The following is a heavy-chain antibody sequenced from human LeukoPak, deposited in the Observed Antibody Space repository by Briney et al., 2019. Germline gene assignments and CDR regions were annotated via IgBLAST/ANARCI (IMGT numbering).Heavy chain of an antibody. Sequence: PGGSLRLSCAASGFTFSSYWMHWVRQAPGKGLEWVSGINWNGGSTGYADPVKGRFTISRDNAKNSLYLQMNSLRAEDTALYYCAREGGGIAAADGYYYYGMDVWGQGTTVTVSS. J-gene: IGHJ6*02. CDR3: AREGGGIAAADGYYYYGMDV. CDR2: INWNGGST. V-gene: IGHV3-20*04. CDR1: GFTFSSYW. D-gene: IGHD6-13*01.